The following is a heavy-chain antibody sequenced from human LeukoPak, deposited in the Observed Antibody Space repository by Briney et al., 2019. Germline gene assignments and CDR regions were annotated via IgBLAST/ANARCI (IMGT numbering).Heavy chain of an antibody. Sequence: SETLSLTCTVSGGSVSSGDSYWNWIRQHPGKGLEWIGYIHYSGNFDYNPSLKSLVTISVDTSNNQFSMRLASVTAADTAVYYCAREERLRGTDWFPSWGQGTLVTVSS. J-gene: IGHJ5*01. CDR3: AREERLRGTDWFPS. CDR2: IHYSGNF. CDR1: GGSVSSGDSY. D-gene: IGHD4-17*01. V-gene: IGHV4-31*01.